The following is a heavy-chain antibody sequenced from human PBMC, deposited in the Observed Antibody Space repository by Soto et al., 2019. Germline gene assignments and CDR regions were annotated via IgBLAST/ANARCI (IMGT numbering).Heavy chain of an antibody. CDR2: TIPIFGTA. CDR3: ARDVDTAMPSYYYYGMDV. J-gene: IGHJ6*02. D-gene: IGHD5-18*01. Sequence: SVKVSCKASGYTFTNYGISWVRQAPGQGLEWMGGTIPIFGTANYAQKFQGRVTITADESASTAYMELSSLRSEDTAVYYCARDVDTAMPSYYYYGMDVWGQGTTVTVSS. V-gene: IGHV1-69*13. CDR1: GYTFTNYG.